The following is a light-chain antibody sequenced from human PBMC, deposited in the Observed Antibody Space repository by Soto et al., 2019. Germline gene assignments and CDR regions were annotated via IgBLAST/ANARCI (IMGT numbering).Light chain of an antibody. V-gene: IGKV3-15*01. Sequence: EIVMTQSPATLSVSPWERATLSCRASQSVSSNLAWSQQKPGRAPRLLIYGASTRATGIPARFSGSGSATEFTLTISSLQSEDFAVYYCQQYNNWPPITFGQGTRLEIK. CDR2: GAS. CDR1: QSVSSN. CDR3: QQYNNWPPIT. J-gene: IGKJ5*01.